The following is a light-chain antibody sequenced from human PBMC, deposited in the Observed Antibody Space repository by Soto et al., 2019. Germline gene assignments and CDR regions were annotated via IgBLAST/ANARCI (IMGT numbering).Light chain of an antibody. V-gene: IGKV3-15*01. CDR3: QQYNTWLWT. J-gene: IGKJ1*01. Sequence: EVVMTQSPATLSVSPGERVTLSCRARQSINAHLAWYQQKPGQAPRLLIHCASTRATGIPARFSGSGFGTELIITIRSLQSENLAVYYCQQYNTWLWTFGQGTKVEIQ. CDR2: CAS. CDR1: QSINAH.